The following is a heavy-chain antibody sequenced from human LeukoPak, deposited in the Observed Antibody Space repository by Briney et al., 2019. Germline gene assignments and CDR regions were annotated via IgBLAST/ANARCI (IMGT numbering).Heavy chain of an antibody. Sequence: APVKVSCKASGYTFTSYGISWVRQAPGQGLEWMGWISAYNGNTNYAQKLQGRVTMTTDTSTSTAYMELRSLRSDDTAVYYCARHEGSQRPGRRFLEWLWGWYFDYWGQGTLVTVSS. J-gene: IGHJ4*02. CDR1: GYTFTSYG. D-gene: IGHD3-3*01. CDR3: ARHEGSQRPGRRFLEWLWGWYFDY. V-gene: IGHV1-18*01. CDR2: ISAYNGNT.